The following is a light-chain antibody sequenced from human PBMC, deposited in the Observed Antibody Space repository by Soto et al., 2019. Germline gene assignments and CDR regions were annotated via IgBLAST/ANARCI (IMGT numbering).Light chain of an antibody. V-gene: IGKV3-15*01. CDR1: LTMNNN. Sequence: EIVLTQSPATLSVSPGESVTLSCRASLTMNNNIAWYQHKPGQAPRLLIFGASSRATGVPGRFSGSGFGTEFTLSISSLKSADFAVYYCQQYNERPPWTFGQGTTVEMK. CDR3: QQYNERPPWT. CDR2: GAS. J-gene: IGKJ1*01.